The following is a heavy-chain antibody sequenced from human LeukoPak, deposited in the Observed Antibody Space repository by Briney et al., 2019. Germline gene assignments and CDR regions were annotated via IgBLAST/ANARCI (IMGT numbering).Heavy chain of an antibody. Sequence: GGSLRLSCAASGFTFSNAWMSWVRQAPGKGLEWVGRIKSKTDGGTTDYAAPVKGRFTISRDDSKNTLYLQMNSLKTEDTAVYYCTTAGFRITMIVDAFDIWGQGTMVTVSS. J-gene: IGHJ3*02. D-gene: IGHD3-22*01. CDR2: IKSKTDGGTT. CDR3: TTAGFRITMIVDAFDI. CDR1: GFTFSNAW. V-gene: IGHV3-15*01.